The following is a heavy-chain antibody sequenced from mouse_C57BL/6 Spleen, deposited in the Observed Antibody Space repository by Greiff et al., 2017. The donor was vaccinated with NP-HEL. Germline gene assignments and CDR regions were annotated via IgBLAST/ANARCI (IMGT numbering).Heavy chain of an antibody. CDR2: IYPSDSET. Sequence: QVQLQQPGAELVRPGSSVKLSCKASGYTFTSYWLDWVKQRPGQGLEWIGNIYPSDSETHYNQKFKDKATLTVDKSSSTAYMQLSSLTSEDSAVYYCARGVEYFDYWGQGTTLTVSS. CDR3: ARGVEYFDY. J-gene: IGHJ2*01. CDR1: GYTFTSYW. V-gene: IGHV1-61*01.